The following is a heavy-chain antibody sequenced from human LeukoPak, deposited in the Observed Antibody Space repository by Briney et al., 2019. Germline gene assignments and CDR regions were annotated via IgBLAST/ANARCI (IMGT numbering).Heavy chain of an antibody. V-gene: IGHV3-23*01. CDR1: GFTFSSYG. Sequence: GGSLRLSCAASGFTFSSYGMSWVRQAPGKGLEWVSAISGNGAYTYYPDSVRGRFTISRDNSKNTLFLQMNSLRAEDTGVYYRAKLPQGGGDYYYVDVWGKGTTVTVSS. CDR3: AKLPQGGGDYYYVDV. D-gene: IGHD1-26*01. CDR2: ISGNGAYT. J-gene: IGHJ6*03.